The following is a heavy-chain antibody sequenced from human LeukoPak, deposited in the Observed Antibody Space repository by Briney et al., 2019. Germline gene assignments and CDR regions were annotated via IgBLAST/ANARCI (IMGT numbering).Heavy chain of an antibody. CDR3: ATVVTDTPVDY. CDR1: GVTFSNYW. V-gene: IGHV3-74*01. J-gene: IGHJ4*02. CDR2: INGDGRST. D-gene: IGHD2-15*01. Sequence: GGSLRLSCAASGVTFSNYWMHWVRQAPGKGLVWVSRINGDGRSTHYADSVQGRFTISRDNAKNTVYLQMNSLRAEDTAVYYCATVVTDTPVDYWGQGTLVTVSS.